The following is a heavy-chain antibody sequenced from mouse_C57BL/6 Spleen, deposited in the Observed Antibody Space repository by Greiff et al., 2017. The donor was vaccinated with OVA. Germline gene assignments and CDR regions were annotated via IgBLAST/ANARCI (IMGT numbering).Heavy chain of an antibody. CDR3: ARVITTVVATDDFDV. V-gene: IGHV5-6*01. CDR1: GFTFSSYG. J-gene: IGHJ1*03. Sequence: EVQGVESGGDLVKPGGSLKLSCAASGFTFSSYGMSWVRQTPDKRLEWVATISSGGSYTYYPDSVKGRFTISRDNAKNTLYLQMSSLKSEDTAMYYCARVITTVVATDDFDVWGTGTTVTVSS. CDR2: ISSGGSYT. D-gene: IGHD1-1*01.